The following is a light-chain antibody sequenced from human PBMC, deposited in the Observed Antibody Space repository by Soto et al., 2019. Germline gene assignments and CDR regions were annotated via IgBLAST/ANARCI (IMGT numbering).Light chain of an antibody. CDR1: SSNIGNNY. J-gene: IGLJ2*01. CDR2: DND. CDR3: GTWDSSLSAGV. V-gene: IGLV1-51*01. Sequence: QSVLTQPPSVSAAPGQKVTISCSGSSSNIGNNYVSWYQQFPGTAPKLLIYDNDKRPSEIPDRFSGSKSGTSATLAITGLQTGDEADYYCGTWDSSLSAGVFGGGTKLTVL.